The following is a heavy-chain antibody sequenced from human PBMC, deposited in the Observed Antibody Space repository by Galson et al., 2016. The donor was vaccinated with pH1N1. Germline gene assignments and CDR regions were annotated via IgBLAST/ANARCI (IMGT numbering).Heavy chain of an antibody. Sequence: SLRLSCAASGFTFTSYALHWVRQAPGKGLEWVAVISNDGSKKYYTDSVKARFSVSRDNSENTLYLQMNSLRGDDTAVYYCARAVFYDVDLLDYYFDYWGQGTLVTVSS. V-gene: IGHV3-30*04. CDR2: ISNDGSKK. CDR3: ARAVFYDVDLLDYYFDY. J-gene: IGHJ4*02. D-gene: IGHD2/OR15-2a*01. CDR1: GFTFTSYA.